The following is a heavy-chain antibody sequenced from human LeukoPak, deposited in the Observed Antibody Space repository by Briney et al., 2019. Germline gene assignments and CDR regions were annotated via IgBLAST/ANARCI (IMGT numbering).Heavy chain of an antibody. CDR1: GYTFTAYY. CDR2: ININSGDT. CDR3: GRDVPSSGYASDY. V-gene: IGHV1-2*02. Sequence: VSVKVSCKASGYTFTAYYMHWLRQAPGQGPEWMAWININSGDTKYAQKFQGRVTMTRDTSISTAYMELSSLTSDDTAVYYCGRDVPSSGYASDYWGQGTLVTVSS. J-gene: IGHJ4*02. D-gene: IGHD3-22*01.